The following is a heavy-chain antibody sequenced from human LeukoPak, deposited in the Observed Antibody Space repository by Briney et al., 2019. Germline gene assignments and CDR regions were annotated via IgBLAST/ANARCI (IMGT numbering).Heavy chain of an antibody. J-gene: IGHJ4*02. Sequence: SETLSLTCTVSGGSISSGGYYWSWIRQHPGKGLEWIGYIYCSGSTYYNPSLKSRVTISVDTSKNQFSLKLSSVTAADTAVYYCARGYCSGGSCYSGLFDYWGQGTLVTVSS. CDR2: IYCSGST. CDR1: GGSISSGGYY. D-gene: IGHD2-15*01. CDR3: ARGYCSGGSCYSGLFDY. V-gene: IGHV4-31*03.